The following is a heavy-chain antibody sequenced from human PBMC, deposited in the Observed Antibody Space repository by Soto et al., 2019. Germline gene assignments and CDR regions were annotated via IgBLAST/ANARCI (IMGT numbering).Heavy chain of an antibody. V-gene: IGHV3-23*01. CDR1: GFSFSSYA. CDR3: AKPATVNTTFYYHGIDV. J-gene: IGHJ6*02. Sequence: GGSLRLSCAASGFSFSSYAMSWVRQAPGKGLEWVSTISVSVHSPSYADSVKGRFTTSRDNPKNTLYLQMNSLTAEDAAVYYCAKPATVNTTFYYHGIDVWGQGTRVTVSS. CDR2: ISVSVHSP. D-gene: IGHD4-17*01.